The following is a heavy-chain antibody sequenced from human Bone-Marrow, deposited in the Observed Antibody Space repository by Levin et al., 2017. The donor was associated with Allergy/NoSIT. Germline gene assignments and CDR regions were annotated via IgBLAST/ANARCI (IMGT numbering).Heavy chain of an antibody. J-gene: IGHJ5*02. CDR3: ARGYGVPGGWLDP. Sequence: LRLSCTVSGGSISSGGYYWSWIRQHPGKGLERIGYMYFSGSTYYNPSLRSRVTISVDTSKNQFSLKLSSVTAADTAVYYCARGYGVPGGWLDPWGQGTLVTVSS. CDR1: GGSISSGGYY. CDR2: MYFSGST. D-gene: IGHD4-17*01. V-gene: IGHV4-31*03.